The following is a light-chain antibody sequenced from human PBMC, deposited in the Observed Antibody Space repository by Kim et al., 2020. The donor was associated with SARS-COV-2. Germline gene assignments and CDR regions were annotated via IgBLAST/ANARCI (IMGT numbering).Light chain of an antibody. J-gene: IGKJ4*01. V-gene: IGKV1-5*03. CDR3: QHYKSYSTVT. CDR1: QPIEVY. Sequence: SVGDRVTISCRASQPIEVYLAWYQQKPGKAPKLLIYGASRLQGDVPSRFSGSGSKTEFTLTISNLQPDDFATYYCQHYKSYSTVTFGGGTKVDIK. CDR2: GAS.